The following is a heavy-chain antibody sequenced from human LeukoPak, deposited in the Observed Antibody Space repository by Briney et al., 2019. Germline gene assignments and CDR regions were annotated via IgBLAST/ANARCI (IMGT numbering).Heavy chain of an antibody. Sequence: GGSLRLSCAASGFTFSSYEMNWVRQAPGKGLEWVSYISSSGSTIYYADSVKGRFTISRDNAKNSLYLQMNSLRAEDTAVYYCASGYTYPLNWGQGTLATVSS. V-gene: IGHV3-48*03. J-gene: IGHJ4*02. CDR3: ASGYTYPLN. D-gene: IGHD5-24*01. CDR2: ISSSGSTI. CDR1: GFTFSSYE.